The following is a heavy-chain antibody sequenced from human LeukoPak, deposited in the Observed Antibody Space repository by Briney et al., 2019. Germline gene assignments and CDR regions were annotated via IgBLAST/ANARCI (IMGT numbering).Heavy chain of an antibody. CDR2: IESNGNTK. J-gene: IGHJ4*02. CDR1: GFTFSSHW. Sequence: GRSLRLSCAASGFTFSSHWMHWVRHAPGKGLVWVSRIESNGNTKMYADSVRGRFTISRDNAKNTLSLQMNSLRAEDTAVYYCAREHRGAGATVDYWGQGILVTVSS. D-gene: IGHD1-26*01. V-gene: IGHV3-74*03. CDR3: AREHRGAGATVDY.